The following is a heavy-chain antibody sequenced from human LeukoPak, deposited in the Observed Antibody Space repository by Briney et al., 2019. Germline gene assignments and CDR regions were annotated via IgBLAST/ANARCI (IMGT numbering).Heavy chain of an antibody. CDR2: ISGSGGST. D-gene: IGHD1-26*01. J-gene: IGHJ4*02. CDR1: GFTFSSFG. V-gene: IGHV3-23*01. Sequence: GGSLRLSCAASGFTFSSFGTSWVRQAPGKGLEGVSAISGSGGSTFYADSVKGRFTIPRDNSKTSLYLPKQSLIAEERAVYYCAKAGSIRFDYWGQGTLVTVSS. CDR3: AKAGSIRFDY.